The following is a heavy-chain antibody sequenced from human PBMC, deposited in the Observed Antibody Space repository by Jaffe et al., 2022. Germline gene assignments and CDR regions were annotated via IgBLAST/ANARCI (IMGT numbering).Heavy chain of an antibody. CDR1: GGSISSGSYY. J-gene: IGHJ4*02. V-gene: IGHV4-61*02. CDR3: ARESYDILTGYYKPIDY. D-gene: IGHD3-9*01. CDR2: IYTSGST. Sequence: QVQLQESGPGLVKPSQTLSLTCTVSGGSISSGSYYWSWIRQPAGKGLEWIGRIYTSGSTNYNPSLKSRVTISVDTSKNQFSLKLSSVTAADTAVYYCARESYDILTGYYKPIDYWGQGTLVTVSS.